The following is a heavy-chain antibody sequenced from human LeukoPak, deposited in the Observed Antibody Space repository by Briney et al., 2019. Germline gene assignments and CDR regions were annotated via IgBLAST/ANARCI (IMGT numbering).Heavy chain of an antibody. CDR2: IKQDGSEK. CDR1: GFTFSSYW. Sequence: GGSLRLSCAASGFTFSSYWMSWVRQAPGKGLEWVANIKQDGSEKYYVDSVKGRFTISRDNAKNSLYLQMNSLRAEDTAVYYCARDRSVIVDYYYYYYMDVWGKGTTVTISS. V-gene: IGHV3-7*01. CDR3: ARDRSVIVDYYYYYYMDV. D-gene: IGHD2-21*01. J-gene: IGHJ6*03.